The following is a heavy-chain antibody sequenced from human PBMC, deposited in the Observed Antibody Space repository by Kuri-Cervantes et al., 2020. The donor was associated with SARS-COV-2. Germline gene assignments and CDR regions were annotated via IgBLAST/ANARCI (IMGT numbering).Heavy chain of an antibody. J-gene: IGHJ4*02. CDR3: VRDGDHWNFDY. CDR1: GFTFSGHW. V-gene: IGHV3-74*01. CDR2: NKPAGSYT. Sequence: GGSLRLXCAASGFTFSGHWIHWVRQAPGKGLVWVSRNKPAGSYTNNADSVKGRFTLSRDNAKNMLFLQMNSLRAEDTAVYYCVRDGDHWNFDYWGQGTLVTVSS. D-gene: IGHD1-1*01.